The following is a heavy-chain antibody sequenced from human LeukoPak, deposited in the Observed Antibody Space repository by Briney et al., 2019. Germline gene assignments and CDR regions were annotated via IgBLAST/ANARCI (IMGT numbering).Heavy chain of an antibody. CDR3: ARSIPYGTTWYGRSDY. D-gene: IGHD6-13*01. Sequence: GGSLRLSCAASGFPFSSYSMTWVRQAPGKGLEWVANIKPDGTTKFYVDSVKGRFTISRDDALNSLYLQMNSLRAEDTAIYHCARSIPYGTTWYGRSDYWGQGTLVTVSS. CDR1: GFPFSSYS. CDR2: IKPDGTTK. J-gene: IGHJ4*02. V-gene: IGHV3-7*03.